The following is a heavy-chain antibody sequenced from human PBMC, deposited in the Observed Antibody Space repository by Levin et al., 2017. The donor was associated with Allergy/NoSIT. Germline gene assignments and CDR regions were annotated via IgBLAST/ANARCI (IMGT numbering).Heavy chain of an antibody. CDR3: ARGPEYYYAQGWFDP. J-gene: IGHJ5*02. D-gene: IGHD3-10*01. V-gene: IGHV1-2*02. CDR1: GYTFTGYY. Sequence: ASVKVSCKASGYTFTGYYLHWVRQAPGQGLEWMGWINPNSGGTNYAQKFQGRVTMTRDTSISTAYMELSRLRSDDTALYYCARGPEYYYAQGWFDPWGQGTLVTVSS. CDR2: INPNSGGT.